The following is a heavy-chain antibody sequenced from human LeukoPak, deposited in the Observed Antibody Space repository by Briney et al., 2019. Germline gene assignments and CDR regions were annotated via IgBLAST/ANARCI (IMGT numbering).Heavy chain of an antibody. J-gene: IGHJ3*02. Sequence: SETLSLTCTVSGGSISSYYWSWIRQPPGRGLEWIGSIYYSGSTYYNPSLKSRVTISVDTSKNQFSLKLSSVTAADTAMYYCAREGSSYDSSTNDAFDIWGQGTMVTVSS. CDR1: GGSISSYY. D-gene: IGHD3-22*01. CDR2: IYYSGST. V-gene: IGHV4-39*07. CDR3: AREGSSYDSSTNDAFDI.